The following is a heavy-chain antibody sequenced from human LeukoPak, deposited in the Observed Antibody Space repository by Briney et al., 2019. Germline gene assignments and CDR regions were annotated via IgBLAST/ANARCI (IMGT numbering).Heavy chain of an antibody. CDR3: ARELYDAFDI. Sequence: PSETLSLTCAVSSGSISSSYWWSWVRQPPGKGLEWIGEIYHSGSTDYNPSLKSRVTISIDKSKNQFSLRLSSVTAADTAVYYCARELYDAFDIWGQGTMVTVSS. CDR1: SGSISSSYW. J-gene: IGHJ3*02. V-gene: IGHV4-4*02. CDR2: IYHSGST.